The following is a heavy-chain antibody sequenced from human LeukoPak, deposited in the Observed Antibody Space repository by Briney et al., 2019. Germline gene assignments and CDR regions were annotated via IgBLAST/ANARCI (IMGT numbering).Heavy chain of an antibody. D-gene: IGHD2-2*01. Sequence: SETLSLTCTVSGGSISSSSYYWGWIRQPPGKGLEWIGSIYYSGSTYYNPSLKSRVTISVDTSKNQFSLKLSSVTAVDTAVYYCAERVGYCSSTSCYANWFDPWGQGTLVTVSS. CDR2: IYYSGST. CDR3: AERVGYCSSTSCYANWFDP. V-gene: IGHV4-39*01. CDR1: GGSISSSSYY. J-gene: IGHJ5*02.